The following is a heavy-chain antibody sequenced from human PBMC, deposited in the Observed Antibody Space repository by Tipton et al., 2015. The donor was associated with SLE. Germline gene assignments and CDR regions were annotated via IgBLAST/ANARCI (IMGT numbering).Heavy chain of an antibody. CDR1: GFTVSSNY. CDR2: IWYDGSNK. Sequence: SLRLSCAASGFTVSSNYMSWVRQAPGKGLEWVAVIWYDGSNKYYADSVKGRFTISRDNSKNTLYLQMNSLRAEDTAVYYCARDGTTWYYDSSGFDYWGQGTLVTVSS. V-gene: IGHV3-33*08. J-gene: IGHJ4*02. D-gene: IGHD3-22*01. CDR3: ARDGTTWYYDSSGFDY.